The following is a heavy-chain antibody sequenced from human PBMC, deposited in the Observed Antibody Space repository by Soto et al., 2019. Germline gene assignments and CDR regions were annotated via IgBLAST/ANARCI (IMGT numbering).Heavy chain of an antibody. V-gene: IGHV1-18*01. J-gene: IGHJ3*02. CDR3: VIYLPEALGAFDI. CDR1: GYNFTSYG. D-gene: IGHD2-2*01. CDR2: IDTHNGNT. Sequence: ASVKVSCKASGYNFTSYGITWLRQAPGQGLEWMAWIDTHNGNTNHAYRLQARVTMTTDTSTTTAYMELRGLRSEDTAVYYCVIYLPEALGAFDIWCQGIMVTVS.